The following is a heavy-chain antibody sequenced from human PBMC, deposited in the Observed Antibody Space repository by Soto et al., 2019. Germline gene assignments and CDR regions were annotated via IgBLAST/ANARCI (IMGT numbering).Heavy chain of an antibody. CDR3: ATHQSSSWYYFDY. D-gene: IGHD6-13*01. CDR1: GGSISSYY. V-gene: IGHV4-59*01. CDR2: IYYSGST. J-gene: IGHJ4*02. Sequence: PSETLSLTCTVSGGSISSYYWNWIRQPPGKGLEWIGYIYYSGSTNYNPSLKSRITISQDTSNNQFFLRLSSVTAADTAVYYCATHQSSSWYYFDYWGQGIMVTVSS.